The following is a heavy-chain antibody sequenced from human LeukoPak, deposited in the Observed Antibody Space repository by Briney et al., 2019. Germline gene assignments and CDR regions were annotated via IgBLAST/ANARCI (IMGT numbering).Heavy chain of an antibody. V-gene: IGHV3-23*01. J-gene: IGHJ5*02. D-gene: IGHD3-10*01. CDR1: GFTSTSHA. CDR2: ISGSGGST. Sequence: PGGSLRLSCATSGFTSTSHAMTWVRQAPGKGLEWVSAISGSGGSTYYADSVKGRFTISRDNSKNTLYLQMNSLRAEDTAVYYCAKDPHGSGPNWFDPWGQGTLVTVSS. CDR3: AKDPHGSGPNWFDP.